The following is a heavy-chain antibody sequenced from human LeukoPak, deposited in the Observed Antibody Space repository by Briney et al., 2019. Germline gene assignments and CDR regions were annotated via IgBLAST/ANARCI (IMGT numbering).Heavy chain of an antibody. CDR1: GFTFSTYW. V-gene: IGHV3-7*01. Sequence: GGSLRLSCAASGFTFSTYWMSWVRQAPGKGLEWVANIKQDGSEKYYVDSVKGRFTISRDNAKNSLYLQMNSLRAEDTAVYYCARVTRCGGDCYSPNDYWGQGTLVTVSS. CDR3: ARVTRCGGDCYSPNDY. CDR2: IKQDGSEK. D-gene: IGHD2-21*02. J-gene: IGHJ4*02.